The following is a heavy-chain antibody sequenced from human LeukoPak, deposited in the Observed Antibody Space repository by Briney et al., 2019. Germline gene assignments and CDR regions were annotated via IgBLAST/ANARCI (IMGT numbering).Heavy chain of an antibody. CDR3: TRDAGGSYSSLH. Sequence: TPGGSLRLSCAASGFSFSTYGMSWVRQAPGKGLEWVSSISSSSTYKYFADSVKGRFTISRDNARNSLYLQMNSLRAEDTAVYYCTRDAGGSYSSLHWGQGTLVTVSS. D-gene: IGHD1-26*01. CDR1: GFSFSTYG. J-gene: IGHJ4*02. CDR2: ISSSSTYK. V-gene: IGHV3-21*01.